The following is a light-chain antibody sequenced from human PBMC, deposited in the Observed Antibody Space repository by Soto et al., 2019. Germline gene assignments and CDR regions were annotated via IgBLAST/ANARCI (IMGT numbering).Light chain of an antibody. CDR1: SSNIGNNF. V-gene: IGLV1-51*01. Sequence: QSVLTQPPSVSAAAGQRVTISCSGRSSNIGNNFISWFRHLPGTAPQLLIFENNNRPSEIPDRFSGSKSDTSGTLVITGLQTGDAADYYCGTWDNTLSADVFGGGTKLTVL. J-gene: IGLJ1*01. CDR2: ENN. CDR3: GTWDNTLSADV.